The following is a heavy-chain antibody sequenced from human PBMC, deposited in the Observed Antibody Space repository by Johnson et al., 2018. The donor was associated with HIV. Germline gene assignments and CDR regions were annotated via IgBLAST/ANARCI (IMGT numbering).Heavy chain of an antibody. Sequence: QVQLVESGGGVVQPGRSLRLSCVASGFTFNSHAMDWVRHAPVKGLEWVAVISNDGSNKYYADSVKGRFTISRDNAKKTLYLQMNSLRAEDTAVYYCARGNIVVVAAATDIDIWGQGTMVTVSS. CDR2: ISNDGSNK. J-gene: IGHJ3*02. V-gene: IGHV3-30*03. CDR3: ARGNIVVVAAATDIDI. D-gene: IGHD2-15*01. CDR1: GFTFNSHA.